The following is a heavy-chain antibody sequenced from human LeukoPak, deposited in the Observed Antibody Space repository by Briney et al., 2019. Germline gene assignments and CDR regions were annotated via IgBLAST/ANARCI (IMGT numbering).Heavy chain of an antibody. Sequence: PGGSLRLSCAASGFTFSSYGMHWVRQAPGKGLEWVAFIRYDGSNKYYADSVKGRFTISRDNSKNTLYLQMNSLRAEDTAVYYCAKDLVVVTADPFDYWGQGTLVTVSS. J-gene: IGHJ4*02. V-gene: IGHV3-30*02. CDR3: AKDLVVVTADPFDY. CDR1: GFTFSSYG. CDR2: IRYDGSNK. D-gene: IGHD2-21*02.